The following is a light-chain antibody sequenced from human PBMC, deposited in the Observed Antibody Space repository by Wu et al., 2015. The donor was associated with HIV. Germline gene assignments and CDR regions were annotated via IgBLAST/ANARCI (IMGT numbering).Light chain of an antibody. CDR3: QQYNNWPRT. J-gene: IGKJ1*01. V-gene: IGKV3-15*01. Sequence: EIVMTQSPATLSVSPGERATLSCRASQSVSSNLAWYQQKPGQAPRLLIYGASTRATGIPARFSGSGSGTGFTLTISSLQSEDFVLYYCQQYNNWPRTFGQGTKVEIK. CDR1: QSVSSN. CDR2: GAS.